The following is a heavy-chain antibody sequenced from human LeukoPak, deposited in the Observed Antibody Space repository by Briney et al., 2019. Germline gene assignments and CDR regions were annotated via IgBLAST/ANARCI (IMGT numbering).Heavy chain of an antibody. CDR1: GVSIRSHY. D-gene: IGHD7-27*01. CDR3: ARDGEGDEGWDY. J-gene: IGHJ4*02. Sequence: SETLSLTCTVSGVSIRSHYWIWIRQPPGKGLERIGHISYSGSTIYNPSLKSRVTILPDTSKNQFSLRLSSVTAADTAVYYCARDGEGDEGWDYWGQGTLVTVSS. V-gene: IGHV4-59*11. CDR2: ISYSGST.